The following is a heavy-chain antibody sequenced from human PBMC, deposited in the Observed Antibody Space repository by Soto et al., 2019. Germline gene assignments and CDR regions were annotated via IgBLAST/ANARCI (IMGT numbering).Heavy chain of an antibody. D-gene: IGHD3-22*01. CDR1: GASISSGDYY. CDR2: IWHTGST. V-gene: IGHV4-31*03. J-gene: IGHJ5*02. Sequence: SETLSLTCNVSGASISSGDYYWSWIRQHPGKGLEWIGYIWHTGSTYYNTSLKSRITISLDTSKYQFSLKLSSVTAADSVLYFCATIYDSSGYYYGNNWFDPWGQGTLVTVS. CDR3: ATIYDSSGYYYGNNWFDP.